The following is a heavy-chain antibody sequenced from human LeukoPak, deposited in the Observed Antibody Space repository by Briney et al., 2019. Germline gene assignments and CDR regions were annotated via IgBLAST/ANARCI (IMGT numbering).Heavy chain of an antibody. V-gene: IGHV1-18*01. D-gene: IGHD2-15*01. CDR1: GYTFTNYG. CDR2: ISGYNGYT. CDR3: ARSYWVAATWDYYYYYGMDV. J-gene: IGHJ6*02. Sequence: ASVKVSCKASGYTFTNYGVSWVRQAPGQGLEWMGWISGYNGYTNYAQKFQFRVTMTTDTSTSTAYMELRSLTSDDTAVYYCARSYWVAATWDYYYYYGMDVWGQGTTVTVSS.